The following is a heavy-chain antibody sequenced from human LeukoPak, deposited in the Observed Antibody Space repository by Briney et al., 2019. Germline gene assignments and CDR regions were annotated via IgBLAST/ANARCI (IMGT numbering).Heavy chain of an antibody. CDR1: GGAISSGSYY. CDR2: IYTSGST. Sequence: SETLSLTCTVSGGAISSGSYYWSWIRQPAGKGLEWIGRIYTSGSTNYNPSLKSRVTISVDTSKNQFSLKLSSVTAADTAVYYCARVKMVRGVIMKDYWGQGTLVTVSS. CDR3: ARVKMVRGVIMKDY. V-gene: IGHV4-61*02. D-gene: IGHD3-10*01. J-gene: IGHJ4*02.